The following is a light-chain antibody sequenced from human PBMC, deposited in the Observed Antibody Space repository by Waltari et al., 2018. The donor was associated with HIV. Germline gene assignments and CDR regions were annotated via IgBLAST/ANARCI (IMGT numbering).Light chain of an antibody. V-gene: IGLV1-44*01. Sequence: QSALTQEASVSGTVGQTVTLSCSGNSNNIGIYTVAWYQQISHGTPKTVMFGKSPPSEIPARFSASQSGTSASLTIACLQPEDEAHYYCSTWDNSLSGWVLGGGTTLTVL. CDR3: STWDNSLSGWV. CDR2: GKS. CDR1: SNNIGIYT. J-gene: IGLJ3*02.